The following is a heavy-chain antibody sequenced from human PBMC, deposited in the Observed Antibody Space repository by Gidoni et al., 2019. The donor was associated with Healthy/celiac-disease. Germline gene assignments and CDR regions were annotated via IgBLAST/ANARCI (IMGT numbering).Heavy chain of an antibody. CDR3: ASDHRGVYGDYVNY. CDR2: IYSGGST. D-gene: IGHD4-17*01. V-gene: IGHV3-66*01. CDR1: GFTVSSNY. J-gene: IGHJ4*02. Sequence: EVQLVESGGGLVQPGGSLRLSCAASGFTVSSNYMSWVRQAPGKGLEWVSVIYSGGSTYYADSVKGRFTISRDNSKNTLYLQMNSLRAEDTAVYYCASDHRGVYGDYVNYWGQGTLVTVSS.